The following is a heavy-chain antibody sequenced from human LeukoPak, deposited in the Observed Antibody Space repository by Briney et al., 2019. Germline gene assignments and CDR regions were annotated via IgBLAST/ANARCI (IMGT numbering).Heavy chain of an antibody. V-gene: IGHV3-30-3*01. CDR2: ISYDGSNK. D-gene: IGHD6-19*01. CDR1: GFTFSSYA. J-gene: IGHJ4*02. CDR3: ARDAVMWSGWSPNYFDY. Sequence: PGGSLRLSCAASGFTFSSYAMHWVRQAPGKGLEWVAVISYDGSNKYYADSVKGRFTISRDNSKNTLYLQMNSLRAEDTAVYYCARDAVMWSGWSPNYFDYWGQGTLVTVSS.